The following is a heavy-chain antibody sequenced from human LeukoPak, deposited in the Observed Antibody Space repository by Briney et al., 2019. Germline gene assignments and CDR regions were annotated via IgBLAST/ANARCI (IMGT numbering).Heavy chain of an antibody. V-gene: IGHV3-23*01. CDR1: GFTFSSYA. CDR2: ISGSGGST. D-gene: IGHD3-3*01. J-gene: IGHJ4*02. Sequence: GGSLRLSCAASGFTFSSYAMSWVRQAPGKGLEWVSAISGSGGSTYYADSVKGRFTISRDNSKNTLCLQMNSLRAEDTAVYYCAKDGYYDFWSGYYKDPYYFDYWGQGTLVTVSS. CDR3: AKDGYYDFWSGYYKDPYYFDY.